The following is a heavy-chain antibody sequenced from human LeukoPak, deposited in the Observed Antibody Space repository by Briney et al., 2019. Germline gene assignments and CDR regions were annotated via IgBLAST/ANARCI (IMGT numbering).Heavy chain of an antibody. CDR2: IRHDGSYR. Sequence: GGSLRLSCAASGFPFSSYGIHWVRQAPGKGLEWVASIRHDGSYRYYADPVKGRFTISRDNSKNTMYLQMNSLRAEDTAVYYCARGITAVVDNWFDPWGQGTLVTVSS. J-gene: IGHJ5*02. D-gene: IGHD6-13*01. V-gene: IGHV3-30*02. CDR1: GFPFSSYG. CDR3: ARGITAVVDNWFDP.